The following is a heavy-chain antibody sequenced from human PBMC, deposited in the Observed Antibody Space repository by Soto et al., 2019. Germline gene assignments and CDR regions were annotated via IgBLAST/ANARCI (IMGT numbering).Heavy chain of an antibody. J-gene: IGHJ6*03. CDR3: ARVRKLVGYFYYYMDV. CDR2: IGAYNGNT. Sequence: QVQLLQSGAEVKKPGASVKVSCKASGYTFTNYGITWVRQAPGQGLEWMGGIGAYNGNTHYTQRLQGRVTMTTDTSTSTAYMELRGLRSDDTAVYYCARVRKLVGYFYYYMDVWGKGTTVTVSS. D-gene: IGHD6-6*01. V-gene: IGHV1-18*01. CDR1: GYTFTNYG.